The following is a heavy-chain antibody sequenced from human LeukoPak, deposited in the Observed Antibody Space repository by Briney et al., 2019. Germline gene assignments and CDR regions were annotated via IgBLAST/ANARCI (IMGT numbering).Heavy chain of an antibody. V-gene: IGHV3-33*08. D-gene: IGHD6-19*01. CDR2: IWYDGSTE. CDR3: ARDRVAVSGHVGY. Sequence: TGGSLRLSCAASGFSFSSYSISWVRQAPGKGLEWVAVIWYDGSTEYYGDSVKGRFTISRDNSKNTLYLQMDSLRAEDTAVYYCARDRVAVSGHVGYWGQGTLVTVSS. J-gene: IGHJ4*02. CDR1: GFSFSSYS.